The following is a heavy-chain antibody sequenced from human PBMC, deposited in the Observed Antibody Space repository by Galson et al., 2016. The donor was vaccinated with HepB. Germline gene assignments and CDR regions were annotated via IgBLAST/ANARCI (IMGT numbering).Heavy chain of an antibody. Sequence: SLRLSCAASGFTFRNYSMHWVRQAPGKGLEYVSAISSNGGSTYYADSVKGRFTISRDNSKDTLYLQMTSLRPEDTAIYYCLKDSFEAALSMWGQGTLVTVSS. D-gene: IGHD6-6*01. J-gene: IGHJ4*02. CDR3: LKDSFEAALSM. CDR2: ISSNGGST. V-gene: IGHV3-64D*09. CDR1: GFTFRNYS.